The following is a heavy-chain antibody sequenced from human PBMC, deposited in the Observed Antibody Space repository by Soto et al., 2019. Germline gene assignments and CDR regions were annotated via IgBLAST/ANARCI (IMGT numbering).Heavy chain of an antibody. V-gene: IGHV4-4*07. CDR3: ARDIAAAGRSRWFDP. J-gene: IGHJ5*02. CDR1: GGSISSYY. CDR2: IYTSGST. Sequence: ASETLSLTCTVSGGSISSYYWSWIRQPAGKGLEWIGRIYTSGSTNYNPSLKSRVTMSVDTSKNQFSLKLSSVTAADTAVYYCARDIAAAGRSRWFDPWGQGTLVTVSS. D-gene: IGHD6-13*01.